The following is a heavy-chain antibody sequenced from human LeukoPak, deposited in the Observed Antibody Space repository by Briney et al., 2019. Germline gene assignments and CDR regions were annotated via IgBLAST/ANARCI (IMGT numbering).Heavy chain of an antibody. V-gene: IGHV4-38-2*02. D-gene: IGHD3-3*01. CDR3: ARGAEYYAIWRGYAAYSDY. J-gene: IGHJ4*02. Sequence: PSETLSLTCTVSGYSISNGYYWGWIRQSPGKGLEWVGSVSHRGSTYYNPSLRSRVTISVDRSKQKSSLKLTSVTAADTAVYFCARGAEYYAIWRGYAAYSDYWGQGISVTVSS. CDR1: GYSISNGYY. CDR2: VSHRGST.